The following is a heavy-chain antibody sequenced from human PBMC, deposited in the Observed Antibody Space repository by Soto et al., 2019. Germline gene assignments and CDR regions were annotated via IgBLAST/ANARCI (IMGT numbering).Heavy chain of an antibody. CDR3: AREPNYFDY. CDR1: GYTFSSYG. Sequence: QVQLVQSGAEVKKPGASVKVSCKASGYTFSSYGISWVRQAPGQGLEWMGWISAYNGNTKYAQKCQGRVTMTTDTSTSTADMELRSLRSDDTAVYYRAREPNYFDYWGQETLVTFSS. J-gene: IGHJ4*02. V-gene: IGHV1-18*01. CDR2: ISAYNGNT.